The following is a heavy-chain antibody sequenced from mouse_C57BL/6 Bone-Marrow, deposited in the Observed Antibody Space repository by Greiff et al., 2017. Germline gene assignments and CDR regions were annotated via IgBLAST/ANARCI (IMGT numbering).Heavy chain of an antibody. CDR1: GYTFTDYY. J-gene: IGHJ2*01. V-gene: IGHV1-19*01. Sequence: EVQRVESGPVLVKPGASVKMSCKASGYTFTDYYMNWVKQSHGKSLEWIGVINPYNGGTSYNQKFKGKATLTVDKSSSTAYMELNSLTSEDSAVYYCARKHYFDYWGQGTTLTVSS. CDR3: ARKHYFDY. CDR2: INPYNGGT.